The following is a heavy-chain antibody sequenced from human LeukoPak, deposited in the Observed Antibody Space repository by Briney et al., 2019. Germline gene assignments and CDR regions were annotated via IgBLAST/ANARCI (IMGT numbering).Heavy chain of an antibody. V-gene: IGHV4-59*01. CDR2: IYYSGTT. D-gene: IGHD1-26*01. J-gene: IGHJ4*02. Sequence: AETLSLTCSVSGGSIRNYHWSWIRQAPGKGLEWIGNIYYSGTTKHKSSLRSRATISLDTSKNQFSLRLNSVTTADTAIYYCARDRSGVGVTQWRFDYWGPGTLVTVSS. CDR3: ARDRSGVGVTQWRFDY. CDR1: GGSIRNYH.